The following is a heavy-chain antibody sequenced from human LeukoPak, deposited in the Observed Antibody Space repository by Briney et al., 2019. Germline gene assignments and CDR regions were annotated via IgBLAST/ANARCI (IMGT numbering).Heavy chain of an antibody. D-gene: IGHD3-10*01. CDR1: GYSISSGYY. V-gene: IGHV4-38-2*02. Sequence: SETLSLTCTVSGYSISSGYYWGWIRQPPGKGLEWIGSIYHSGSTYYNPSLKSRVTISADTSKNQFSLKLSSVTAADTAVYYCAKRGPYYYGSGSYYKGAQYYFDSWGQGPLVTVSS. CDR2: IYHSGST. J-gene: IGHJ4*02. CDR3: AKRGPYYYGSGSYYKGAQYYFDS.